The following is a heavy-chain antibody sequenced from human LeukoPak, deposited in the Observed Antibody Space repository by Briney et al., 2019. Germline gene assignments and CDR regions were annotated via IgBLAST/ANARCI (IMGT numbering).Heavy chain of an antibody. Sequence: SETLSLTCTVSGASASGSAYYWGWIRQPPGKGLEWIGNIYYSGSTYYNASLKSQVSISIDTSKNQFSLKVTSVTAADTAVYYCARQTGSGLFILPGGQGTLVTVSS. CDR1: GASASGSAYY. CDR3: ARQTGSGLFILP. CDR2: IYYSGST. J-gene: IGHJ4*02. V-gene: IGHV4-39*01. D-gene: IGHD3/OR15-3a*01.